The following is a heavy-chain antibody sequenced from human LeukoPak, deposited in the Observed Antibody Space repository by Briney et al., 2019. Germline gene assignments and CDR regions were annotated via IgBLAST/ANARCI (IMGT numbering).Heavy chain of an antibody. CDR1: GGSISTHY. J-gene: IGHJ4*02. CDR2: IYFNGYI. V-gene: IGHV4-59*11. Sequence: PSETLSLTCSVSGGSISTHYWSWIRQSPGKGLEWIGYIYFNGYIKYNPSLKSRVTMSVDTSKNHFSLKLSSVTAADTAVYYCARAACSGGSCYQYYFDYWGQGTLVTVSS. CDR3: ARAACSGGSCYQYYFDY. D-gene: IGHD2-15*01.